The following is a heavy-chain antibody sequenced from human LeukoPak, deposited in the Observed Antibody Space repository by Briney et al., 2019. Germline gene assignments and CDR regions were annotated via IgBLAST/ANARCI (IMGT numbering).Heavy chain of an antibody. CDR2: TKPDGTAE. J-gene: IGHJ4*02. CDR3: ARDGGLHTNFDY. Sequence: GGSLRLSCAASGFTFRNYWMGWVRQAPGKGLEWVANTKPDGTAEYYADSVRGRITTSRDNANNFLYLQMNSLRGEDTAVYYCARDGGLHTNFDYWGQGTLVTVSS. V-gene: IGHV3-7*01. CDR1: GFTFRNYW. D-gene: IGHD2-15*01.